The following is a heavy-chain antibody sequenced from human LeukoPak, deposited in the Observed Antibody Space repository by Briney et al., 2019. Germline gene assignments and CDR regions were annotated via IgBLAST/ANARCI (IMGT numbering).Heavy chain of an antibody. CDR1: GGSISYDF. V-gene: IGHV4-4*09. J-gene: IGHJ4*02. CDR3: ARRRWSGAFVY. CDR2: VYSSGSP. D-gene: IGHD3-3*01. Sequence: PSETLSLTCTVRGGSISYDFWNWIRQPPGKGLEWIGFVYSSGSPIYNSSLESRVTMSLDTSNNQFSLKLTSVTAADSAVYYCARRRWSGAFVYCGQGTLVTVFS.